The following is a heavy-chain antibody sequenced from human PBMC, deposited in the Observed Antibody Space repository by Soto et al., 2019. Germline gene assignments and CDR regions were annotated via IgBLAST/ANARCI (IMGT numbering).Heavy chain of an antibody. CDR2: INPKFGDT. D-gene: IGHD3-10*01. V-gene: IGHV1-2*02. Sequence: QVQLVQSGAEVKEPGDSVRVSCEASGYTFTAYYIHWVRQAPGQGLEWMGWINPKFGDTTYAQDFQGRLTLTRDMSISTVYMELGRLNSDDKAIYYCARNMDYYYGPGSGNGHGVWGQGTTVNVFS. J-gene: IGHJ6*02. CDR1: GYTFTAYY. CDR3: ARNMDYYYGPGSGNGHGV.